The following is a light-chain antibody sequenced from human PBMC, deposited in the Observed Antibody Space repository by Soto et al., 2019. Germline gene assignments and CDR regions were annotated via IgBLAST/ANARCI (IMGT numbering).Light chain of an antibody. V-gene: IGKV3-11*01. CDR3: QQYNNGPIT. Sequence: EIVLTQSPATLSLSPGERVTLSFRASQSVSSYLALYQQKPGQAPRLLIYDASNRATGIPARFSGSGSGTDFTLTISSLEPEDFAVYYCQQYNNGPITFGQGTRLEIK. CDR1: QSVSSY. J-gene: IGKJ5*01. CDR2: DAS.